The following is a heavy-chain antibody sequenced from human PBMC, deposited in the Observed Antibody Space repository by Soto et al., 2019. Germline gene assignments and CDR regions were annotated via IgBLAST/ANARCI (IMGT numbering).Heavy chain of an antibody. J-gene: IGHJ4*02. CDR3: ARHSYYYDSSGYPYYFDY. V-gene: IGHV4-39*01. CDR2: IYYSGSN. D-gene: IGHD3-22*01. CDR1: GGSISSSSYY. Sequence: PSETLSPTCTFSGGSISSSSYYWGWIRQPPGKGLGWIGSIYYSGSNYYNPSLKSRVTISVDTSKNQFSLKLSSVTAADTAVYYCARHSYYYDSSGYPYYFDYWGQGTLVTVSS.